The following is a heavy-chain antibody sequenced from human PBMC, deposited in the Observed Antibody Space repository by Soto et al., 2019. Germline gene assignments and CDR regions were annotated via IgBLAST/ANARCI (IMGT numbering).Heavy chain of an antibody. CDR1: GFTFSSYA. CDR3: AIYPGLILGGKSRFSYGMDG. D-gene: IGHD3-22*01. J-gene: IGHJ6*02. Sequence: GGSLRLSCAASGFTFSSYAMSWVRQAPGKGLEWVSAISGSGGSTYYADSVKGRFTISRDNSKNTLYLQMNSLRAEDTAVYYCAIYPGLILGGKSRFSYGMDGWGQGTTVTVFS. CDR2: ISGSGGST. V-gene: IGHV3-23*01.